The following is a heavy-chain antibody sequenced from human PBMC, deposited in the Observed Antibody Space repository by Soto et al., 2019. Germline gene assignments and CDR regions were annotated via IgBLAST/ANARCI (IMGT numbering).Heavy chain of an antibody. J-gene: IGHJ4*02. V-gene: IGHV1-69*02. D-gene: IGHD6-19*01. CDR1: GGTFSSYT. CDR3: ASDKTQIAVAGYFDY. Sequence: QVQLVQSGAEVKKPGPSVKVSCKASGGTFSSYTISWVRQAPGQGLEWLGRIIPILGIANYAQKFQGRVTITADKSTSTAYLELSSLRSEDTAVYYCASDKTQIAVAGYFDYWGQGTLVTVSS. CDR2: IIPILGIA.